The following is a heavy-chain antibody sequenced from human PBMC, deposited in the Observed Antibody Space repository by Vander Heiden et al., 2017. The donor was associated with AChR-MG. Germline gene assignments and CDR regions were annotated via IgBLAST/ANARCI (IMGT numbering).Heavy chain of an antibody. D-gene: IGHD2-15*01. CDR3: ASSVVVGGDAFDI. V-gene: IGHV3-7*03. CDR1: GFTFSSYG. CDR2: IKQDGSEK. J-gene: IGHJ3*02. Sequence: EVQLVESGGGLVQPGGSLRLSCAASGFTFSSYGRGGVGQAQGKGLEWVANIKQDGSEKYYVDSVKGRFTISRDNAKNSLYLQMNSLRAEDTAVYYCASSVVVGGDAFDIWGQGTMVTVSS.